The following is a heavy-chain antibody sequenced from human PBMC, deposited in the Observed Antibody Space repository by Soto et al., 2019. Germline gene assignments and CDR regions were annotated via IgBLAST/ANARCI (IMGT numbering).Heavy chain of an antibody. CDR2: ISYDGGNK. CDR3: ARDSLTGSYLGIRTDAFDY. J-gene: IGHJ4*02. V-gene: IGHV3-30-3*01. Sequence: GGSLRLSCAASGFTFSSYAMHWVRQAPGKGLEWVAVISYDGGNKYYADSVKGRFTISRDNSKNTLYLQMNSLRAEDTAVYYCARDSLTGSYLGIRTDAFDYWGQGTLVTVSS. CDR1: GFTFSSYA. D-gene: IGHD1-26*01.